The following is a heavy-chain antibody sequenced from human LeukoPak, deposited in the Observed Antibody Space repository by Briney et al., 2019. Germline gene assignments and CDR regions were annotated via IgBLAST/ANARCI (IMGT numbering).Heavy chain of an antibody. J-gene: IGHJ4*02. CDR1: GYTFISYD. D-gene: IGHD1-26*01. CDR3: ARGLLVGATTGIDY. Sequence: ASVKVSCKASGYTFISYDINWVRQVTGQGLEWMGWMNPNSGNTGYAQKFQGRVTITRNTSISTAFMELSSLRSDDTAVYYCARGLLVGATTGIDYWGQGTLVTVSS. V-gene: IGHV1-8*01. CDR2: MNPNSGNT.